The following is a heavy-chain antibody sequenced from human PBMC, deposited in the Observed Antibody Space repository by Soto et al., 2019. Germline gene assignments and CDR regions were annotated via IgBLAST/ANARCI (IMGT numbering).Heavy chain of an antibody. J-gene: IGHJ4*02. D-gene: IGHD6-13*01. CDR1: GYTFTSYD. Sequence: QVQLVQSGAEVKKPGASVKVSCKASGYTFTSYDINWVRQATGQGLEWMGWMNPNSGNTGYAQKFKGRVTMPRNTSISTAYMELSSLRSEDTAVYYCASRGMRAGTVDYWGQGTLVTVSS. CDR2: MNPNSGNT. V-gene: IGHV1-8*01. CDR3: ASRGMRAGTVDY.